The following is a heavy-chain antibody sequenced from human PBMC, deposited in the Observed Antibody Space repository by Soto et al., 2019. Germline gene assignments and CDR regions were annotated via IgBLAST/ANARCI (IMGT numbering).Heavy chain of an antibody. V-gene: IGHV3-7*01. D-gene: IGHD3-10*01. Sequence: EVQLVESGGGLVLPGGSLRLSCAASGFTFRSLWMSWVRQAPGQVLEWVANIKPVGSDQYYVESVKGRFTISRDNARNSLYLQMNIRRGDDTAVYYCTRAGGSYYVDFWGQGTLVTVSA. CDR2: IKPVGSDQ. J-gene: IGHJ4*02. CDR1: GFTFRSLW. CDR3: TRAGGSYYVDF.